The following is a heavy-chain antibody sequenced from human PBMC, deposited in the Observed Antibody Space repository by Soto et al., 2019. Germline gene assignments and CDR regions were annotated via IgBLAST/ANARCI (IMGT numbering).Heavy chain of an antibody. J-gene: IGHJ3*02. Sequence: QVQLVESGGGVVQPGRSLRLSCAASGFTFSNYHMHWVRQAPGKGLEWVAVIWYDGSNTYYADSVRGRFTISRDNSKDTLFLPMTSLRSEATAVYYCAGGIGSTSSDSVAFDTWGQGTMVIVSS. CDR1: GFTFSNYH. V-gene: IGHV3-33*01. D-gene: IGHD2-2*01. CDR3: AGGIGSTSSDSVAFDT. CDR2: IWYDGSNT.